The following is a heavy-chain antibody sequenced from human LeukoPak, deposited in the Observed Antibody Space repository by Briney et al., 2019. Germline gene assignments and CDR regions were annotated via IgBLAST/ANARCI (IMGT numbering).Heavy chain of an antibody. CDR3: ARGRGVAATPAGDY. J-gene: IGHJ4*02. CDR1: GGSFSGYY. Sequence: SETLSLTCAVYGGSFSGYYWSWIRQPPGKGLEWIGEINHSGSTNYNPSLKSRVTISVDTSKNQFSLKLSSVTAANTAVYYCARGRGVAATPAGDYWGQGTLVTVSS. CDR2: INHSGST. D-gene: IGHD2-15*01. V-gene: IGHV4-34*01.